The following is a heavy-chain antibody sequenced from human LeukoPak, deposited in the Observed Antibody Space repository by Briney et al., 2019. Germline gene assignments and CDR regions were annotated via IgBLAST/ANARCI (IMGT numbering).Heavy chain of an antibody. Sequence: GGSLRLSCAASGFTFSNYAMNWVRQAPGKGLEWVAGIGGGDDICYADSVKGRFTGSRDDSKNTLYLQMSSLRIEDTAIYYCAKDAAPFTSIWDYFDSWGQGTLVTVS. V-gene: IGHV3-23*01. J-gene: IGHJ4*02. CDR2: IGGGDDI. CDR1: GFTFSNYA. CDR3: AKDAAPFTSIWDYFDS. D-gene: IGHD6-25*01.